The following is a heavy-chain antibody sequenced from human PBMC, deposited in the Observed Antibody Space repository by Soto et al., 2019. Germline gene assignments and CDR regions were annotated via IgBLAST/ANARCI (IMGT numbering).Heavy chain of an antibody. V-gene: IGHV2-5*01. CDR3: AHSPGPRGAYFFDF. CDR2: IYWNDDK. J-gene: IGHJ4*02. D-gene: IGHD3-10*01. Sequence: SGPTLVNPTQTLTLTCTFSGFSLNTDEVGVGWIRQPPGKALEWLALIYWNDDKRGTPSLKGRLTITKDTSKNQVVLTMANMDPVDTATYYCAHSPGPRGAYFFDFWGQGTLVTVSS. CDR1: GFSLNTDEVG.